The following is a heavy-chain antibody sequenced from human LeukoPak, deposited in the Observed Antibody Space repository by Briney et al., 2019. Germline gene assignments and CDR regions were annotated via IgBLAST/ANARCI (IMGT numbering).Heavy chain of an antibody. J-gene: IGHJ4*02. D-gene: IGHD3-9*01. V-gene: IGHV4-61*02. CDR1: GVSISNDHYY. Sequence: SETLSLTCTVFGVSISNDHYYWSWIRQPAGKGLEWIGRIFTSGSTNYNSSLKSRVSISLDRSKNQFSLKLTSVTAADTAVYYCARGNILTGSYVYFDYWGQGILVTVSS. CDR2: IFTSGST. CDR3: ARGNILTGSYVYFDY.